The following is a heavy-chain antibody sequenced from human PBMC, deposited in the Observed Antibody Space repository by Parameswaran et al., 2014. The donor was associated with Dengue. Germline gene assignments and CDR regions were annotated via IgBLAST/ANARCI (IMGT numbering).Heavy chain of an antibody. CDR3: ARDERSGYYYYGRDV. V-gene: IGHV4-31*02. J-gene: IGHJ6*02. CDR2: IYYSGST. Sequence: RWIRQPPGKGLEWIGYIYYSGSTYYNPSLKSRVTISVDTSKNQFSLKLSSVTAADTAVYYCARDERSGYYYYGRDVWGQGTTVTVSS.